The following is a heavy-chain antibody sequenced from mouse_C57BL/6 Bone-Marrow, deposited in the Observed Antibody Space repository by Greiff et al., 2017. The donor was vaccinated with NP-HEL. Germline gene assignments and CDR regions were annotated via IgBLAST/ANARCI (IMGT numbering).Heavy chain of an antibody. CDR3: ARHYYSNYFDY. CDR1: GFTFSSYG. D-gene: IGHD2-5*01. J-gene: IGHJ2*01. V-gene: IGHV5-6*02. Sequence: DVMLVESGGDLVKPGGSLKLSCAASGFTFSSYGMSWVRPTPDKRLEWVATISSVGSYTYYPDSVKGRFTISRDNAKNTLYLQMSSLKSEDTAMYYCARHYYSNYFDYWGQGTTLTVSS. CDR2: ISSVGSYT.